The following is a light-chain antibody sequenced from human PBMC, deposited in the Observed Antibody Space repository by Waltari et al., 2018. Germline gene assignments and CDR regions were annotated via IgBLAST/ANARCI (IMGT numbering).Light chain of an antibody. CDR3: QSYDSSLSGSRV. CDR2: GNS. V-gene: IGLV1-40*01. Sequence: QSVLTQPPSVSGAPGQRVTISCTGRSSHHGAGYDVHWYQQLPGTAPKLLIYGNSNRPSGVPDRFSGSKSGTSASLAITGLQAEDEADYYCQSYDSSLSGSRVFGTGTKVTVL. CDR1: SSHHGAGYD. J-gene: IGLJ1*01.